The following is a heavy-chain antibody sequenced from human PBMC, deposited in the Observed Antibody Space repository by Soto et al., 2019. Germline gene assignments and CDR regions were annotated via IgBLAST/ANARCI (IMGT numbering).Heavy chain of an antibody. V-gene: IGHV4-59*01. CDR1: GGSISSYY. D-gene: IGHD3-10*01. CDR2: IYYSGST. J-gene: IGHJ4*02. Sequence: TLSLTCTGSGGSISSYYWSWIRQPPGKGLEWIGYIYYSGSTNYNPSLKSRVTISVDTSKNQFSLKLSSVTAADTAVYYCARYRLVGYYGSVDYWGQGTLVTVSS. CDR3: ARYRLVGYYGSVDY.